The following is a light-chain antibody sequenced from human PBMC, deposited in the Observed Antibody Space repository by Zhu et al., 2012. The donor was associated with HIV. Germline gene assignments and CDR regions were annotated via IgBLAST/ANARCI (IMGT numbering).Light chain of an antibody. CDR3: QQRSNWLWT. CDR2: DAS. J-gene: IGKJ1*01. CDR1: QSVSSY. Sequence: EIVLTQSPGTLSLSPGERVTLSCRASQSVSSYLAWYQQKPGQAPRLLIYDASNRATGIPARFSGSGSGTDFTLTISSLEPEDFAVYYCQQRSNWLWTFGQGTKVGNQT. V-gene: IGKV3-11*01.